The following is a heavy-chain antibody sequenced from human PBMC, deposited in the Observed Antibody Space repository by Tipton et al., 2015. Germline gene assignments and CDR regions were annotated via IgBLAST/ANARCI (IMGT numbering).Heavy chain of an antibody. CDR2: IFSSGST. Sequence: TLSLTCTVSGGSISSYYWNWIRQPAGKGLEWIGRIFSSGSTSYNPSLRGRVTMSIDTSKNQFSLKLNSVTAADTAVFYCARESYFVFWSGYQPRGFFDHWGQGTLVTASP. CDR3: ARESYFVFWSGYQPRGFFDH. J-gene: IGHJ4*02. CDR1: GGSISSYY. V-gene: IGHV4-4*07. D-gene: IGHD3-3*01.